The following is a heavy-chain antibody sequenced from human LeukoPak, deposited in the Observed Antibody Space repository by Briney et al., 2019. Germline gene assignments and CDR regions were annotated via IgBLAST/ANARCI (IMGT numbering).Heavy chain of an antibody. CDR1: GFTFSSSA. J-gene: IGHJ4*02. D-gene: IGHD3/OR15-3a*01. CDR2: IRSKANSYAT. V-gene: IGHV3-73*01. CDR3: ATSYDMGWLIGY. Sequence: GGSLRLSCATSGFTFSSSAIHWVRQASGKGLEWVGRIRSKANSYATTDVASVRGRFSISRDNGKSSLYLQMNSLRAEDTALYYCATSYDMGWLIGYWGQGTLVTVSS.